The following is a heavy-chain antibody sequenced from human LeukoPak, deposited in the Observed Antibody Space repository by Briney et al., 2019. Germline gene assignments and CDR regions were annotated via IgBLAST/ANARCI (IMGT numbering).Heavy chain of an antibody. D-gene: IGHD1-26*01. CDR2: INPSSGST. V-gene: IGHV1-46*01. CDR1: GYTFTSYY. J-gene: IGHJ4*02. Sequence: GASVKVSCKASGYTFTSYYMHWVRQAPGQGLEWMGIINPSSGSTSYAQKFQGRVTMTRDVSTSTVYMELSSLRSEDTAVYYCVSGRYSFYYFDYWGQGTLVTVSS. CDR3: VSGRYSFYYFDY.